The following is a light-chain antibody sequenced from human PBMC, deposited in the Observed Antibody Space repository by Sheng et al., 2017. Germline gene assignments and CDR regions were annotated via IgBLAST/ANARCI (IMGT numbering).Light chain of an antibody. CDR3: QQYGSSPPWT. Sequence: DIQMTQSPSSLSASVGDRVTITCRASQGISTSLAWYQQKPGKAPKLLLFDASRLESGVPSRFSGSGSGTDYTLTISSLQPKDFAVYYCQQYGSSPPWTFGQGTKVEIK. CDR1: QGISTS. J-gene: IGKJ1*01. V-gene: IGKV1-NL1*01. CDR2: DAS.